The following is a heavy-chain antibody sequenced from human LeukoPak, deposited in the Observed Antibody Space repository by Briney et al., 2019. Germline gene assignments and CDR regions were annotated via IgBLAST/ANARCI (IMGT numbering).Heavy chain of an antibody. CDR2: ISYDGSNK. D-gene: IGHD3-22*01. CDR1: GFTFSSYA. J-gene: IGHJ4*02. CDR3: AREWDSSGTPHFDY. Sequence: PGWSLRLSCAASGFTFSSYAMHWVRQAPGKGLEWVAVISYDGSNKYYADSVKSRFTISRDNSKNTLYLQMNSLRAEDTAVYYCAREWDSSGTPHFDYWGQGTLVTVSS. V-gene: IGHV3-30-3*01.